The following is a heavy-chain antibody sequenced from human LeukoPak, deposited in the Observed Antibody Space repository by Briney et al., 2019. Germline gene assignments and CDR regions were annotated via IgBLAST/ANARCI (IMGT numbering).Heavy chain of an antibody. CDR1: GFTFSSYS. CDR3: APRVVGSAPFDY. V-gene: IGHV3-21*04. Sequence: GGSLRLSCAASGFTFSSYSMNWVRQAPGKGLEWVSSISSSSSYIYYADSVKGRFTISRGNSKNTLYLQMNNLRAEDTAVYYCAPRVVGSAPFDYWGQGTLVTVSS. CDR2: ISSSSSYI. D-gene: IGHD2-15*01. J-gene: IGHJ4*02.